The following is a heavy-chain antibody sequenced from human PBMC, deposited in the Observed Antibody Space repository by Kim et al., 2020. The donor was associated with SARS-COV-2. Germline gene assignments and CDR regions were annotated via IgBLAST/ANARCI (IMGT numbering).Heavy chain of an antibody. CDR1: GFTFSSYS. Sequence: GGSLRLSCAASGFTFSSYSMNWVRQAPGKGLEWVSYISSSSSTIYYADSVKGRFTISRDNAKNSLYLQMNSLRDEDTAVYYCARVFLTGYYSGYYYYYYGMDVWGQGTTVTVSS. CDR3: ARVFLTGYYSGYYYYYYGMDV. V-gene: IGHV3-48*02. J-gene: IGHJ6*02. D-gene: IGHD3-9*01. CDR2: ISSSSSTI.